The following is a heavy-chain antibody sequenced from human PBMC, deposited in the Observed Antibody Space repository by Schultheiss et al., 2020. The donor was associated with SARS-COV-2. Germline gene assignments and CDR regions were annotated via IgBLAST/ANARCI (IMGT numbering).Heavy chain of an antibody. D-gene: IGHD6-25*01. J-gene: IGHJ6*02. Sequence: SETLSLTCAVYGGSFSGYYWSWIRQPPGKGLEWIGRIYTSGSTNYNPSLKSRVTMSVDTSKNQFSLKLSSVTAADTAVYYCARHRSQRYYYYGMDVWGQGTTVTVSS. CDR2: IYTSGST. CDR3: ARHRSQRYYYYGMDV. CDR1: GGSFSGYY. V-gene: IGHV4-59*10.